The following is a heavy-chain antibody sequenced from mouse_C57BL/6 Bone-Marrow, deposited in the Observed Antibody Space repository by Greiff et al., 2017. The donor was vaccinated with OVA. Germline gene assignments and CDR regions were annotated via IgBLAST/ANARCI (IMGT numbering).Heavy chain of an antibody. J-gene: IGHJ3*01. Sequence: DVMLVESGGGLVQPGGSLSLSCAASGFTFTDYYMSWVRQPPGKALEWLGFIRNKANGYTTEYSASVKGRFTISRDNSQSILYLQMNALRAEDSATYYCARSRPFLSIAYWGQGTLVTVSA. CDR3: ARSRPFLSIAY. D-gene: IGHD3-2*02. CDR2: IRNKANGYTT. CDR1: GFTFTDYY. V-gene: IGHV7-3*01.